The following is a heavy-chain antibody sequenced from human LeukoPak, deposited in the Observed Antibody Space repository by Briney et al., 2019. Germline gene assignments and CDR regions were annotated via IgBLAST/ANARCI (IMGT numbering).Heavy chain of an antibody. CDR2: IYTSGST. CDR3: ARGPPDCSSTSCYAFDTFDI. Sequence: SETLSLTCTVSGGSIDIYYWSWIRQPAGKGLEWIGRIYTSGSTNYNPSLKTRVTMSVDTSKNQFSLKLSSVTAADTAVYYCARGPPDCSSTSCYAFDTFDIWGQGTMVTVSS. D-gene: IGHD2-2*01. CDR1: GGSIDIYY. V-gene: IGHV4-4*07. J-gene: IGHJ3*02.